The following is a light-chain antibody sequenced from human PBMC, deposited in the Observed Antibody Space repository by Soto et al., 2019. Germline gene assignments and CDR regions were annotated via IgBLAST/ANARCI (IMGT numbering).Light chain of an antibody. CDR3: SSYTTGNTYV. J-gene: IGLJ1*01. V-gene: IGLV2-14*01. Sequence: SALTQPASVSGSPGQSITISCTGTSSDVGVYNSVSWYQQHPGKVPKLMIYDVSNRPSGVSNRFSGSKSGNTASLTISGLQAEDEADYYCSSYTTGNTYVFGSGTKVTVL. CDR1: SSDVGVYNS. CDR2: DVS.